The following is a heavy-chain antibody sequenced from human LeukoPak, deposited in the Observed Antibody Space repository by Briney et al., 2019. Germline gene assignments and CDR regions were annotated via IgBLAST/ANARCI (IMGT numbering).Heavy chain of an antibody. CDR1: GFSFSSSW. CDR2: IKRDGSDQ. V-gene: IGHV3-7*01. CDR3: ARDLGYSSGWGYNWFDP. J-gene: IGHJ5*02. Sequence: GGSLRLSCAASGFSFSSSWMSWVRPAPGKGLEWVANIKRDGSDQYYVDSVKGRFTISRDNAKNSLFLQMNGLRAEDTAVYYCARDLGYSSGWGYNWFDPWGQGTLVTVSS. D-gene: IGHD6-19*01.